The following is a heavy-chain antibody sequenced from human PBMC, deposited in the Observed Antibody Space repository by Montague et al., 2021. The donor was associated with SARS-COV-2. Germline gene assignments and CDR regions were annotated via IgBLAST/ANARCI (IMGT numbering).Heavy chain of an antibody. V-gene: IGHV4-39*01. Sequence: SETLSLTCTVSGGSISTSTYYWGWIRQPPGKGLEWIGSIYYTESTFYXPSLKSRVTISVDTSQNQFSLKLSSVTAADTAMYYCAGQRASSPFDHWGQGTLVTVSS. J-gene: IGHJ4*02. CDR2: IYYTEST. CDR3: AGQRASSPFDH. CDR1: GGSISTSTYY. D-gene: IGHD6-13*01.